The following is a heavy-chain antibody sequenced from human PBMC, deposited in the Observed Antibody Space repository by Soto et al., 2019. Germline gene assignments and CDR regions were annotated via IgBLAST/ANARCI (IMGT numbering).Heavy chain of an antibody. Sequence: PSENLSLTCTVSGGSISSSSYYWGWIRQPPGKGLEWIGSIYYSGSTYYNPSLKSRVTISVDTSKNQFSLKLSSVTAADTAVYYCARLSGSYAPGYWGQGTLVTVSS. J-gene: IGHJ4*02. CDR2: IYYSGST. CDR1: GGSISSSSYY. V-gene: IGHV4-39*01. D-gene: IGHD1-26*01. CDR3: ARLSGSYAPGY.